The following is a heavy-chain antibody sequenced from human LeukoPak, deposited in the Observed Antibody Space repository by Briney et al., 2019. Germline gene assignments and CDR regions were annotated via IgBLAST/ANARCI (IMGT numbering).Heavy chain of an antibody. D-gene: IGHD2-2*01. CDR2: FNPNDGDT. J-gene: IGHJ4*02. Sequence: ASVKVSCKASGYTFTDYYMHWVRQAPGQGVEWMGWFNPNDGDTNYAQKFQGRVTMTRDTSISTAHMEVSRLRSDDTAVYYCARANFLYCSSSTCLFDCWGQGTLVTVSS. V-gene: IGHV1-2*02. CDR3: ARANFLYCSSSTCLFDC. CDR1: GYTFTDYY.